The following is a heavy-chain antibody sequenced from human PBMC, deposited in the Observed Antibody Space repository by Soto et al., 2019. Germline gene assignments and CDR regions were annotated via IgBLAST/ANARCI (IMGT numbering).Heavy chain of an antibody. J-gene: IGHJ4*02. Sequence: QVQLVQSGAEVKKPGSSVKVSCKASGGTFSSYTISWVRQAPGQGLEWMGRIIPILGIANYAQKFQGRVTITADNSTSTAYMELSSLRSEDTGVYYCARAPLYGDYVPYFDYWGQGTLVTVSS. CDR3: ARAPLYGDYVPYFDY. V-gene: IGHV1-69*02. CDR1: GGTFSSYT. D-gene: IGHD4-17*01. CDR2: IIPILGIA.